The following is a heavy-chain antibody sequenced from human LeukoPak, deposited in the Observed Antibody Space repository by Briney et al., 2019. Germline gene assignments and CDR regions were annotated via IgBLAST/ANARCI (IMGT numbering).Heavy chain of an antibody. CDR1: GGTFSSYA. CDR3: AREKYCSSTSCHTAAFDI. Sequence: ASVKVSCKASGGTFSSYAISWVRQAPGQGLEWMGGIIPIFGTANYAQKFQGRVTITADESTSTAYMELSSLRSEDTAVYYCAREKYCSSTSCHTAAFDIWGQGTMVPVSS. CDR2: IIPIFGTA. V-gene: IGHV1-69*13. D-gene: IGHD2-2*02. J-gene: IGHJ3*02.